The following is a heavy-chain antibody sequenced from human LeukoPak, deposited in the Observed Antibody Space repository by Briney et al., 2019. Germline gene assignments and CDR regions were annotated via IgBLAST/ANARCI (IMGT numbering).Heavy chain of an antibody. J-gene: IGHJ6*02. CDR2: INHSGST. V-gene: IGHV4-34*01. CDR1: GGSFSGYY. Sequence: SETLSLTCAVYGGSFSGYYWSWIRQPPGKGLEWIGEINHSGSTNYNPSLKSRVTISVGTSKNQFSLKLSSVTAADTAVYYCARLHRSYYYYYGMDVWSQGTTVTVSS. CDR3: ARLHRSYYYYYGMDV.